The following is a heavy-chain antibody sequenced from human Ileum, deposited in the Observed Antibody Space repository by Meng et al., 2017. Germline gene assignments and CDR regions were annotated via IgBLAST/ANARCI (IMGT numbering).Heavy chain of an antibody. D-gene: IGHD7-27*01. CDR1: GGSVSTSDYQ. J-gene: IGHJ4*02. Sequence: QVRLQESGPGLVRPSETLSFICTVSGGSVSTSDYQWGWIRQPPGKGLEWIGYAGTNYNPSLKSRVTISVDTSKRQFSLKLTSVTAADTAVYYCARDHWGSLDYWGQGILVTVSS. V-gene: IGHV4-61*08. CDR2: AGT. CDR3: ARDHWGSLDY.